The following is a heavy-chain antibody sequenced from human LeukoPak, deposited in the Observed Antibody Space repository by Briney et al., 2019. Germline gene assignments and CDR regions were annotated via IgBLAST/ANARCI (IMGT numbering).Heavy chain of an antibody. CDR3: ARKLGYCSSTSCLYYFDY. CDR2: ISSSSSYI. CDR1: GFTFSSYS. J-gene: IGHJ4*02. Sequence: PGGSLRLSCAASGFTFSSYSMNWVRQAPGKGLEWVSSISSSSSYIYYADSVKGRFTISRDNAKNSLYLQMNSLRAEDTAVYYCARKLGYCSSTSCLYYFDYWGQGTLVTVSS. D-gene: IGHD2-2*01. V-gene: IGHV3-21*01.